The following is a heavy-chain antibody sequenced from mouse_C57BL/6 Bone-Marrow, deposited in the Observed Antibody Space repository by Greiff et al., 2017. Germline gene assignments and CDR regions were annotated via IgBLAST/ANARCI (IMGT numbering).Heavy chain of an antibody. CDR3: ARDYGSRGCNY. D-gene: IGHD1-1*01. Sequence: EVQLQQSGPELVKPGASVKISCKASGYTFTDYYMNWVKQSHGKSLEWIGDINPNNGGTSYNQKFKGKATLTVDKSSSTAYMELRSLTSEDSAVYYCARDYGSRGCNYWGQGTTLTVSS. CDR1: GYTFTDYY. J-gene: IGHJ2*01. V-gene: IGHV1-26*01. CDR2: INPNNGGT.